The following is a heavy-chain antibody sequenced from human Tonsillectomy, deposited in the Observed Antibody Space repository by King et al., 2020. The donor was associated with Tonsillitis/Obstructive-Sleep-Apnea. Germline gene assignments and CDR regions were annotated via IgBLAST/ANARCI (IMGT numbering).Heavy chain of an antibody. CDR3: TNTLGGALCSTSCYEGAFDI. V-gene: IGHV3-43*02. Sequence: VQLVESGGGVVQPGGSLRLSCAASGFTFDDYAMHWVRQAPGKGLEWVSLISGDGGSTYYADSVKGRYTISRDNSKNSLYLQMNTLRTTDTALYYCTNTLGGALCSTSCYEGAFDIWGQGKMVTVSS. D-gene: IGHD2-2*01. J-gene: IGHJ3*02. CDR1: GFTFDDYA. CDR2: ISGDGGST.